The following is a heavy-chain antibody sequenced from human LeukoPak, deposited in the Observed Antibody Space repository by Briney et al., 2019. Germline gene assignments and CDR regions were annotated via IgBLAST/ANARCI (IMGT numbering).Heavy chain of an antibody. V-gene: IGHV4-59*01. CDR1: GGSISSYY. J-gene: IGHJ6*03. CDR3: ARGYNWNDPYYYYYYYMDV. CDR2: IYYSGST. Sequence: SETLSLTCTVSGGSISSYYWSWIRQPPGKGLEWIGYIYYSGSTNYNPSLKSRVTISVDTSKNQFSLKLSSVTAADTAVYYCARGYNWNDPYYYYYYYMDVWGKGTTVTVSS. D-gene: IGHD1-1*01.